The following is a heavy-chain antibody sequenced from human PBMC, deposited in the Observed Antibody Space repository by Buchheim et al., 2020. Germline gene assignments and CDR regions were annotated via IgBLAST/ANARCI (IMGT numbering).Heavy chain of an antibody. CDR3: ARVGPTTVVTRTSYYYYYMDV. V-gene: IGHV1-8*01. Sequence: QVQLVQSGAEVKKPGASVKVSCKASGYTFTSYDINWVRQATGQGLEWMGWMNPNSGNTGYAQKFQGRVTMTRNTSISTAYMELSSLRSEDTAVYYCARVGPTTVVTRTSYYYYYMDVWGKGTT. J-gene: IGHJ6*03. CDR2: MNPNSGNT. CDR1: GYTFTSYD. D-gene: IGHD4-23*01.